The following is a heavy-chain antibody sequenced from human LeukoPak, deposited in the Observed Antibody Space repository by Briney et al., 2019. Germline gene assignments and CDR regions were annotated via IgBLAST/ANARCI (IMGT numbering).Heavy chain of an antibody. J-gene: IGHJ6*03. D-gene: IGHD2-2*02. V-gene: IGHV3-48*04. CDR1: GFTFSSYS. CDR2: ISSSGSTI. CDR3: AKSAAINYYYMDV. Sequence: GGSLRLSCAASGFTFSSYSMNWVRQAPGKGLEWVSYISSSGSTIYYADSVKGRFTISRDNAKNSLYLQMNSLRAEDTAVYYCAKSAAINYYYMDVWGKGTTVTVSS.